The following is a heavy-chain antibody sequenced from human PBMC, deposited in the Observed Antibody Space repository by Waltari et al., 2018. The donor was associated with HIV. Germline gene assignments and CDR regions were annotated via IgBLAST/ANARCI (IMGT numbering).Heavy chain of an antibody. CDR3: ARDKAHNDVWSGYVS. V-gene: IGHV1-69*01. CDR1: GGPVSSYA. CDR2: IIPLFGTV. J-gene: IGHJ5*02. Sequence: QVQLVQSGAEVKKPGSSVKVSCKSSGGPVSSYAVSGGRQAPGQGLGWMGGIIPLFGTVHYAEKVQGRVTITADGSTSTVYMELSSLRSEDTAVYYCARDKAHNDVWSGYVSWGQGTLVTVSS. D-gene: IGHD3-3*01.